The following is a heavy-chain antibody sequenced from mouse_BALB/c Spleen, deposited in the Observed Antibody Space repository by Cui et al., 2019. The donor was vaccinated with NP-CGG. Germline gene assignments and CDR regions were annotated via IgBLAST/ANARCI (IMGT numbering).Heavy chain of an antibody. Sequence: QVQLPQPGAERVKPGASVKLSCKASGYTFTSYLMHWVRQRPGRGLEWIGRINPNSGGTKYNEKFKIKATLTVDKPSSTAYMQLSSLTSEDSAVYDCARYDYYGSSYFDYWGQCTTLTVSS. J-gene: IGHJ2*01. D-gene: IGHD1-1*01. CDR2: INPNSGGT. CDR3: ARYDYYGSSYFDY. V-gene: IGHV1-72*01. CDR1: GYTFTSYL.